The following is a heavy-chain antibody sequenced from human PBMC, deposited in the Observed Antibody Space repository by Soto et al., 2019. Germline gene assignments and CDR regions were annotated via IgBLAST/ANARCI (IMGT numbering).Heavy chain of an antibody. Sequence: QVQLVQSGAEVKKPGASVKVSCKASGYTFTSYGISWVRQAPGQGLEWMGWISAYNGNTNYAPKLQGRVTMTTDTATSTAYMELRSLRSDDTAVYYCARVIAVAGPHFDYYSYYMDVWGKGTTVTVSS. J-gene: IGHJ6*03. CDR1: GYTFTSYG. V-gene: IGHV1-18*01. CDR2: ISAYNGNT. D-gene: IGHD6-19*01. CDR3: ARVIAVAGPHFDYYSYYMDV.